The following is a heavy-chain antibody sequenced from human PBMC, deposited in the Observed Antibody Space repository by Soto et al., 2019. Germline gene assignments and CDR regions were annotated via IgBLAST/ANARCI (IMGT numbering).Heavy chain of an antibody. D-gene: IGHD5-12*01. CDR3: ARQSEWLRSFDY. Sequence: PSETLSLTCTVSGGSISSGGYYWSWIRQPPGKGLEWIGYIYYSGSTNYNPSLKSRVTISVDTSKNQFSLKLSSVTAADTAVYYCARQSEWLRSFDYWGQGTLVTVSS. CDR2: IYYSGST. V-gene: IGHV4-61*08. CDR1: GGSISSGGYY. J-gene: IGHJ4*02.